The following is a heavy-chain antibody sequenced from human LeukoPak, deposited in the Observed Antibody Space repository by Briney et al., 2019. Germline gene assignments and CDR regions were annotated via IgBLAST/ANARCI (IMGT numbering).Heavy chain of an antibody. V-gene: IGHV4-39*01. D-gene: IGHD4-17*01. Sequence: PSETLSLTCTVSGGSISSSGYYWGWIRQPPGKGLEWIGSIYYNGNSNHNPSLNSRVTISVDTAKNQFSLNLRSVTAADTAVYYCASRTTVSPYYFDYWGQGTLVTVSS. CDR2: IYYNGNS. CDR1: GGSISSSGYY. CDR3: ASRTTVSPYYFDY. J-gene: IGHJ4*02.